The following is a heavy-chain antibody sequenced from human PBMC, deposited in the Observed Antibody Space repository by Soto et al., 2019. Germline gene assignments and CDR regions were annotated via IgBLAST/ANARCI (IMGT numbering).Heavy chain of an antibody. CDR2: INHSGST. J-gene: IGHJ4*02. Sequence: SESLSLTCAVYGGSFSGDYWSLIRQPPGKGLEWIGAINHSGSTNYNPSLKSRVTISVDTSKNQFSLKLSSVTAADTAVYYCARGLYRHTRSDYRGKGTLVTVSS. D-gene: IGHD4-4*01. CDR1: GGSFSGDY. CDR3: ARGLYRHTRSDY. V-gene: IGHV4-34*01.